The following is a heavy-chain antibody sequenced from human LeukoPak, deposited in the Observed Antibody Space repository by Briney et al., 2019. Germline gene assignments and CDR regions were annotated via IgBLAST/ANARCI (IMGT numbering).Heavy chain of an antibody. J-gene: IGHJ6*03. CDR1: GGSISSYY. CDR3: ARTDPRVYYYYYMDV. V-gene: IGHV4-59*01. Sequence: SETLSLTCTVSGGSISSYYWSWIRQPPGKGLEWIGYIYYSGSTNYNPSLKSRVTISVDTSKNQFSLKLSSVTAADTAVYYCARTDPRVYYYYYMDVWGKGTTVTVSS. CDR2: IYYSGST.